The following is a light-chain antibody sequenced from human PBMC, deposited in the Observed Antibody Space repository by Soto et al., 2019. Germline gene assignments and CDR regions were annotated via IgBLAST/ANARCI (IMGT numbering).Light chain of an antibody. CDR3: SSYTSSSTLVV. CDR2: EVS. CDR1: SSDVGGYNY. V-gene: IGLV2-14*01. Sequence: QSALTQPASVSGSPGQSITISCTGTSSDVGGYNYVSWYQQHPGKAPKLMIYEVSNRPSGVANRFSCSKSGNTASLTISGLQAEDEADYYCSSYTSSSTLVVFGTGTKLTVL. J-gene: IGLJ1*01.